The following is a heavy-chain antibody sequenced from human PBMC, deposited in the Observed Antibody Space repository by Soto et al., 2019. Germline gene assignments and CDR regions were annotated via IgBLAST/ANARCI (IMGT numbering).Heavy chain of an antibody. V-gene: IGHV3-48*03. J-gene: IGHJ3*02. Sequence: GGSLRLSCAASRFTFSNYEMNWVRQAPGKGLEWVSYIGSGGRTTYYADSLKGRFTISRDNAKNSLYLQMNSLRAEDTAVYYCATRSGGGGAFDIWGQGTMVTVSS. D-gene: IGHD3-10*01. CDR3: ATRSGGGGAFDI. CDR2: IGSGGRTT. CDR1: RFTFSNYE.